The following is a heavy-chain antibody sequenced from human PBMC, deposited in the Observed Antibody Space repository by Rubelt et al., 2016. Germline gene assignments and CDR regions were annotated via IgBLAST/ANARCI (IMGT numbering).Heavy chain of an antibody. J-gene: IGHJ4*02. D-gene: IGHD5-18*01. CDR3: ASPFGYSYGLGDY. CDR2: IYYSGST. CDR1: GGSISSSSYY. V-gene: IGHV4-39*07. Sequence: QLQLQESGPGLVKPSETLSLTCTVSGGSISSSSYYWGWIRQPPGKGLEWIGSIYYSGSTYYNPSLRSRVTISVDTSKNQFSLKLSSVTAADTAVYYCASPFGYSYGLGDYWGQGTLVTVSS.